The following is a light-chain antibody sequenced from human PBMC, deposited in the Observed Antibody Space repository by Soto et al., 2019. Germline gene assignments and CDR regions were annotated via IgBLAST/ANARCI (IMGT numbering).Light chain of an antibody. J-gene: IGKJ3*01. CDR3: QQFNSYPFT. V-gene: IGKV1-9*01. CDR1: QGISSY. Sequence: DIQLTQSPSLLSASVGDRVTITCRASQGISSYLAWYQQKPGKAPKLLIYAASTLRSGVPSRFSGSGSGTEFTLTISSLQPEDFATYYCQQFNSYPFTFGPGTKVDIK. CDR2: AAS.